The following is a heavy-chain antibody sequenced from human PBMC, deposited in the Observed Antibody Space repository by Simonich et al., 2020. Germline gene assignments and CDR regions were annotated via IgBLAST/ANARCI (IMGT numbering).Heavy chain of an antibody. CDR1: GFTFSSYA. J-gene: IGHJ3*02. CDR3: AKEESYSSTSCYDAFDI. Sequence: EVQLLESGGGLVQPGGSLRLSCAASGFTFSSYAMSWVRQAPGKGLVGVSAISGGGGSKYTADSGKGRFTISRDNTKNTLYLQMNSRRAEDTAVYYCAKEESYSSTSCYDAFDIWGQGTMVTVSS. CDR2: ISGGGGSK. V-gene: IGHV3-23*01. D-gene: IGHD2-2*01.